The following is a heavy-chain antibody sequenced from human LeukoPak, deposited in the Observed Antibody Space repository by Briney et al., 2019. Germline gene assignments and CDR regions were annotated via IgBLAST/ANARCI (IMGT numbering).Heavy chain of an antibody. D-gene: IGHD6-19*01. V-gene: IGHV3-23*01. J-gene: IGHJ4*02. CDR2: ISGSGGST. CDR3: AKTTAGYSSGRYPGWPIDY. Sequence: GGSLRLSCAASGFTFNSYAIYWVRQAPGKGLEWVSGISGSGGSTYHADSVKGRFSISRDNSRNTVFLQMHSLRAEDTALYYCAKTTAGYSSGRYPGWPIDYWGQGTLVPVSS. CDR1: GFTFNSYA.